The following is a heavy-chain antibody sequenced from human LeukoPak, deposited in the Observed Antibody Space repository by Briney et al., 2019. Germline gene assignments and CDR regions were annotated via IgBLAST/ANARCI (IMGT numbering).Heavy chain of an antibody. Sequence: EALVKVSCKASGYTFTGYYMHWVRQAPGQGLEWMGRINPNSGGTNYAQKFQGRVTMTRDTSISTAYMELSRLRSDDTAVYYCARMPAGSSTTNDYWGQGTLVTVSS. CDR3: ARMPAGSSTTNDY. J-gene: IGHJ4*02. CDR2: INPNSGGT. D-gene: IGHD2-2*01. CDR1: GYTFTGYY. V-gene: IGHV1-2*06.